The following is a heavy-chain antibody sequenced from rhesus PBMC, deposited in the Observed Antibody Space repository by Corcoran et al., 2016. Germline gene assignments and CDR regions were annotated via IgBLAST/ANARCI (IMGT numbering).Heavy chain of an antibody. CDR1: GYSFTSYW. J-gene: IGHJ4*01. CDR3: AKDYSGSWNSGLDY. D-gene: IGHD6-25*01. CDR2: IDPSDSAA. Sequence: EVQLVQSEAEVTRPGESLKISCKTTGYSFTSYWFTWVRQMPGEGLEWMVAIDPSDSAARYSPSFQDQDTIAVDKSISTAYLQWTRLKTSDSATYYCAKDYSGSWNSGLDYWGQGVLVTVSS. V-gene: IGHV5-2*01.